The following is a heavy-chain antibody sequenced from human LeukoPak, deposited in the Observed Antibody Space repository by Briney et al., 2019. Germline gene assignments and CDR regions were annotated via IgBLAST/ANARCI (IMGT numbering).Heavy chain of an antibody. Sequence: SETLSLTCTVSGASIGSSYWSWIRQPPGEGLEWIGYIYTSGNTNYNPSLQSRVTMSVDTSKNQFSLNLTSVTAADTAVYYCARLQSYGSGRSYYMDVWANGATVTVSS. J-gene: IGHJ6*03. CDR3: ARLQSYGSGRSYYMDV. CDR1: GASIGSSY. D-gene: IGHD3-10*01. V-gene: IGHV4-4*09. CDR2: IYTSGNT.